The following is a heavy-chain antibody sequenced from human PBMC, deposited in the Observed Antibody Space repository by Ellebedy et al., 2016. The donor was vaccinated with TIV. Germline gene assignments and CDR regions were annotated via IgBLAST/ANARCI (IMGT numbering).Heavy chain of an antibody. V-gene: IGHV3-11*04. D-gene: IGHD3-10*01. CDR3: ARNVPVLLWFGDPHYGMDV. CDR2: ISSSGSTI. CDR1: GFTFSDYY. Sequence: GGSLRLSCAASGFTFSDYYMSWIRQAPGKGLEWVSYISSSGSTIYYADSVKGRFTISRDNAKNSLYLQMNSLRAEDTAVYYCARNVPVLLWFGDPHYGMDVWGQGTTVTVSS. J-gene: IGHJ6*02.